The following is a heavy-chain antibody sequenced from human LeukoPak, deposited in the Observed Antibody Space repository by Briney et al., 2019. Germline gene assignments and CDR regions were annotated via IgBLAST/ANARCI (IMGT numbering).Heavy chain of an antibody. V-gene: IGHV3-21*01. CDR2: ISSSSSYI. D-gene: IGHD3-10*01. J-gene: IGHJ4*02. CDR3: ARDRLSGSGSYPAWAHDY. CDR1: GFTFGSYS. Sequence: GGSLRLSCAASGFTFGSYSMNWVRQAPGKGLEWVSSISSSSSYIYYADSVKGRFTISRDNAKNSLYLQMNSLRAEDTAVYYCARDRLSGSGSYPAWAHDYWGQGTLVTVSS.